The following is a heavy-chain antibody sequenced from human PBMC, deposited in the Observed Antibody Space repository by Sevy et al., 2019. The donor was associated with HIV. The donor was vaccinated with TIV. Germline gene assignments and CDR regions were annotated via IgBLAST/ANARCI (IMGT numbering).Heavy chain of an antibody. J-gene: IGHJ4*02. V-gene: IGHV3-9*01. CDR1: GFTFDDYA. CDR3: AKDMSPSTEYYYDSSGYPD. CDR2: ISWNSGSI. D-gene: IGHD3-22*01. Sequence: GGSLRLSCAASGFTFDDYAMHWVRQAQGKGLEWVSGISWNSGSIGYADSVKGRFTISRDNAKNSLYLQMNSLRAEDTALYYCAKDMSPSTEYYYDSSGYPDWGQGTLVTVSS.